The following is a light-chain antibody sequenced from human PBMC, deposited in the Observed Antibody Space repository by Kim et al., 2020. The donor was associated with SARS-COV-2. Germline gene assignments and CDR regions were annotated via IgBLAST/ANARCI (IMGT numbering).Light chain of an antibody. CDR2: DAS. CDR1: QSISTY. V-gene: IGKV1-5*01. J-gene: IGKJ1*01. CDR3: QQYTTYWT. Sequence: GDRVTITCRASQSISTYLAWYQQKPGKAPKLLIYDASSLESGVPSRFSGSGSGTEFTLTISSLQPDDFATYYCQQYTTYWTFGQGTKV.